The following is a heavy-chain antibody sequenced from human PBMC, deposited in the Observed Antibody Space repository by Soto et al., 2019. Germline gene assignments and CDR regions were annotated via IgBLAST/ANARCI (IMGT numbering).Heavy chain of an antibody. CDR2: INPDGSDT. Sequence: WVSLRLSCAGSGFTLIRYWNHLICQSPGKGLVWVSRINPDGSDTDYADSVKGRFTISRDNAKNTVYLQKNSQRADATAVFYGGRGGSDSPMAPGYWGQGTLVIVSS. J-gene: IGHJ4*02. V-gene: IGHV3-74*01. D-gene: IGHD5-18*01. CDR1: GFTLIRYW. CDR3: GRGGSDSPMAPGY.